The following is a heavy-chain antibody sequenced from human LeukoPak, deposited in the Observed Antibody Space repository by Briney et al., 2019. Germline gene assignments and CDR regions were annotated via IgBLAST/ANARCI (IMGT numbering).Heavy chain of an antibody. J-gene: IGHJ3*02. V-gene: IGHV3-48*03. CDR2: VSKSGGTM. CDR1: GFTFSSYE. CDR3: ATAVI. Sequence: GGTLRLSCEASGFTFSSYEMNWFRQAPGKGLEWVSYVSKSGGTMKNADSVKGRFTVSRDNAKNSLYLQMNSLTAEDTAVYYCATAVIRGRGTMVTVSS.